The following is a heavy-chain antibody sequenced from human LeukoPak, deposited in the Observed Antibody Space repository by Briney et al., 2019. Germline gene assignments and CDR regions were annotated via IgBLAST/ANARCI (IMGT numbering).Heavy chain of an antibody. CDR1: GYTFTSYD. Sequence: ASVKVSCKASGYTFTSYDINWVRQATGQGLEWMGWMNPNSGNTGYAQKFQGRVTMTRNTSISTAYMELSSLRSEDTAVYYCARDYYGSKMGGYWGQGTLVTVSS. CDR2: MNPNSGNT. J-gene: IGHJ4*02. D-gene: IGHD3-10*01. CDR3: ARDYYGSKMGGY. V-gene: IGHV1-8*01.